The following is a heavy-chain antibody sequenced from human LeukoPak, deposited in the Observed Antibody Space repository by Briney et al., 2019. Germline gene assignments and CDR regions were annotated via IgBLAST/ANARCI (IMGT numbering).Heavy chain of an antibody. CDR1: GFTFDDYT. Sequence: PGGSPRLSCAASGFTFDDYTMHWVRQRPGKGLEWVSLISWDAGSTYYADSVKGRFTISRDNSKNSLYLQMNSLRSEDTALYYCAKNRLGGAALSPMFDYWGRGTLVTVSS. V-gene: IGHV3-43*01. CDR3: AKNRLGGAALSPMFDY. J-gene: IGHJ4*02. CDR2: ISWDAGST. D-gene: IGHD3-3*02.